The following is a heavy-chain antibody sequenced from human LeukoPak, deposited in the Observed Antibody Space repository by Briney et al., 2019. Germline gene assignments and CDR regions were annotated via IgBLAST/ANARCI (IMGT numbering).Heavy chain of an antibody. CDR2: IYTSGST. D-gene: IGHD3-22*01. CDR3: ATDSRSVSSGYAN. J-gene: IGHJ4*02. Sequence: PSETLSLTCTVSGGSISSGSYYWSWIRQPAGKGLEWIGRIYTSGSTNYNPSLKSRVTISVDTSKNQFSLKLSSVTAADTAVYYCATDSRSVSSGYANWGQGTLVTVSS. CDR1: GGSISSGSYY. V-gene: IGHV4-61*02.